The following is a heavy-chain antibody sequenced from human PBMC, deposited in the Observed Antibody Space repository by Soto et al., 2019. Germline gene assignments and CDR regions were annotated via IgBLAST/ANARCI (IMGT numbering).Heavy chain of an antibody. D-gene: IGHD6-19*01. CDR2: ISSGSDSI. Sequence: GSLRLSCAASGFIFTSYSMVWVRLAPGKGLEWVASISSGSDSIFYADSVKGRFTVSRDNAKNSLFLQMNNLRAEDTAVYFCARDRSADRFVQYFQHWGQGXQVTVSS. J-gene: IGHJ1*01. V-gene: IGHV3-21*01. CDR3: ARDRSADRFVQYFQH. CDR1: GFIFTSYS.